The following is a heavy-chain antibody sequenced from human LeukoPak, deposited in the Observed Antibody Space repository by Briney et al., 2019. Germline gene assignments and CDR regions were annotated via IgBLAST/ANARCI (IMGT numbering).Heavy chain of an antibody. V-gene: IGHV1-46*01. CDR1: GYTFTNYY. CDR2: INPNGGGT. CDR3: AAWGSSSSPLPGMDV. D-gene: IGHD6-13*01. Sequence: ASVKVSCKASGYTFTNYYMHWVRQAPGQGLEWMGVINPNGGGTSYTQKFQGRVTMTRDTSTSTVYMELSSLRSEDTAVYYCAAWGSSSSPLPGMDVWGQGTTVTVSS. J-gene: IGHJ6*02.